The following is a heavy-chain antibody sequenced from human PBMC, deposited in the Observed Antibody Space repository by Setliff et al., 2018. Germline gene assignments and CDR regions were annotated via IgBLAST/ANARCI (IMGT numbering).Heavy chain of an antibody. Sequence: ASVKVSCKSSGFTFTDYGITWVRQVPGQGLEWMGWINNYNFNTQYAQKFQGRVTVTTDTSTTTAYMELRSLRADDTAVYYCARGKMDVVAAGGKYCAMDVWGQGTAVTVSS. D-gene: IGHD6-13*01. CDR2: INNYNFNT. CDR1: GFTFTDYG. V-gene: IGHV1-18*01. J-gene: IGHJ6*02. CDR3: ARGKMDVVAAGGKYCAMDV.